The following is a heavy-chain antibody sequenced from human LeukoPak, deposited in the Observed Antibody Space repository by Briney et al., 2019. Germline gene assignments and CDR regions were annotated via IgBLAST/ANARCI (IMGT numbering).Heavy chain of an antibody. D-gene: IGHD3-3*01. J-gene: IGHJ6*02. Sequence: GWSLRLSCAASGFTFSAYEMAWVRQSPGRGLEWLSYISSGGNDKWYADSVKGRLSISRDNARNSLYLQMSTLSAEDTAVYYCARDLGDFWSGTLPCCGMDVWGQGTTVTVSS. V-gene: IGHV3-48*03. CDR1: GFTFSAYE. CDR2: ISSGGNDK. CDR3: ARDLGDFWSGTLPCCGMDV.